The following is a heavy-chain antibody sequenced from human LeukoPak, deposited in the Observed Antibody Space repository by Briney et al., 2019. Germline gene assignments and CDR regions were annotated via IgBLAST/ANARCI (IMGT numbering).Heavy chain of an antibody. CDR2: INHSGST. CDR3: ARGSWYSSGWCYFDY. Sequence: SETLSLTCAVYGGSFSGYYWSWIRQPPGKGLEWIGEINHSGSTNYNPSLKSRVTITVDTSKNQFSLKLSSVTAADTAVYYCARGSWYSSGWCYFDYWGQGTLVTVSS. D-gene: IGHD6-19*01. V-gene: IGHV4-34*01. J-gene: IGHJ4*02. CDR1: GGSFSGYY.